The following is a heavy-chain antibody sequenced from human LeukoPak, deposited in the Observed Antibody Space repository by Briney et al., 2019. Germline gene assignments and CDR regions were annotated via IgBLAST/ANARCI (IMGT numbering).Heavy chain of an antibody. CDR3: ASLGSSGWQLRGGTFDI. Sequence: ASVKVSCKASGYTFTNYYMHWVRQAPGQGLEWMGWITPNSGATDYTQTFQGRVTMTRDTSTSTAYMELSRLRSDDTAVYYCASLGSSGWQLRGGTFDIWGQGTMVTVSS. D-gene: IGHD6-19*01. CDR2: ITPNSGAT. J-gene: IGHJ3*02. CDR1: GYTFTNYY. V-gene: IGHV1-2*02.